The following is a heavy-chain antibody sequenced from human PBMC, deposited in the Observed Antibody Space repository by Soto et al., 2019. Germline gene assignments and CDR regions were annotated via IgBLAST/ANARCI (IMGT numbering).Heavy chain of an antibody. Sequence: GPVKVSCKASGYTFTSYVITGVRQSPGQGLEWMGWISAYNGNTNYAQMLQGRVTMTTDTSTATAYMEMTSLRSHDTAVYYCARQNYYSGMDVWGQGTTVTVSS. CDR1: GYTFTSYV. CDR3: ARQNYYSGMDV. J-gene: IGHJ6*02. CDR2: ISAYNGNT. V-gene: IGHV1-18*01.